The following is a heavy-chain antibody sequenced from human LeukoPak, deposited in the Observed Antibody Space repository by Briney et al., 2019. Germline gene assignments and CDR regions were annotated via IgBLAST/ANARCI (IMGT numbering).Heavy chain of an antibody. CDR3: ARPWAPGSSGYDTNYFDY. CDR1: GYSFTSYW. V-gene: IGHV5-51*01. D-gene: IGHD5-12*01. CDR2: IYPGDSDT. J-gene: IGHJ4*02. Sequence: GESLKISCKGSGYSFTSYWIAWVRQMPGKGLEWMGIIYPGDSDTRYSPSFQGQVTISADKSISTAYLQWSSLKASDTAMYYCARPWAPGSSGYDTNYFDYWGQGTLVTVSS.